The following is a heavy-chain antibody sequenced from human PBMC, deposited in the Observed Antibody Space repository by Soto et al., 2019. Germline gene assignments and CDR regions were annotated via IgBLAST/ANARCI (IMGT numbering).Heavy chain of an antibody. CDR1: GFTFTSSA. CDR3: AADGDGGCRGGSCLPDYYGRDV. V-gene: IGHV1-58*01. J-gene: IGHJ6*04. CDR2: IVVGSGNT. D-gene: IGHD2-15*01. Sequence: SVKVSCKASGFTFTSSAVQWVRQARGQRLEWIGWIVVGSGNTNYAQKFQERVTITRDMSTSTAYMELSSLRSEDTGGYYCAADGDGGCRGGSCLPDYYGRDVWGKGTTVTVSS.